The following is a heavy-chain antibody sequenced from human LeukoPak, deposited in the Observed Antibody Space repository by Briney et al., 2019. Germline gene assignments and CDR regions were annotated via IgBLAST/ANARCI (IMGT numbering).Heavy chain of an antibody. D-gene: IGHD3-10*01. CDR2: ISGGGGST. J-gene: IGHJ4*02. CDR1: GFTFSSSA. V-gene: IGHV3-23*01. Sequence: PGGSLRLSCAASGFTFSSSAMSWVRQAPGKGLEWEPAISGGGGSTYYADSVKGRFTISRENSKNTLYLQMNSLRAEDTAVYYCAKGYGSGGYSVDYWGQGTLVTVSS. CDR3: AKGYGSGGYSVDY.